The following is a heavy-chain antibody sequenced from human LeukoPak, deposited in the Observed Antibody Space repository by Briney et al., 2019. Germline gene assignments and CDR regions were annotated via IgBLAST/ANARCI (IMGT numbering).Heavy chain of an antibody. CDR1: GFTFSNYG. D-gene: IGHD3-10*01. CDR2: ISYDGSNK. CDR3: AKVAVRGVRFYYMDV. V-gene: IGHV3-30*18. Sequence: GRSLRLSCAASGFTFSNYGIHWVRQAPGKGLEWVAVISYDGSNKYYVDSVKGRFTISGDNSKNTLYLQMNSLRVEDTAVYYCAKVAVRGVRFYYMDVWGKGTTVTVSS. J-gene: IGHJ6*03.